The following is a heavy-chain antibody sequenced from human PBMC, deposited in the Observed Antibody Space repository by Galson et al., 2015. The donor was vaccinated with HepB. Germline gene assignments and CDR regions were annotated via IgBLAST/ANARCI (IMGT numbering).Heavy chain of an antibody. CDR1: GFTVSSNY. Sequence: SLRLSCAASGFTVSSNYMSWVRQAPGKGLEWVSVIYSGGSTYYADSVKGRFTLSRDNSKNTLYLQMNSLRAEDTAVYYCARDPVAYSSGWYVGMDVWGQGTTVTVSS. CDR3: ARDPVAYSSGWYVGMDV. D-gene: IGHD6-19*01. J-gene: IGHJ6*02. V-gene: IGHV3-66*01. CDR2: IYSGGST.